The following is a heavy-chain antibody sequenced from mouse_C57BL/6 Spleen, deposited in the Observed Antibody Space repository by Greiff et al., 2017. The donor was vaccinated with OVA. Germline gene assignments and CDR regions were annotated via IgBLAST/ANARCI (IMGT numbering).Heavy chain of an antibody. Sequence: QVQLQQSGAELVRPGTSVKMSCKASGYTFTNYWIGWAKQRPGHGLEWIGDIYPGGGYTNYNEKFKGKATLTADKSSSTAYMQFSSLTSEDSAIYYCARSPEYDYFYAMDYWGQGTSVTVSS. D-gene: IGHD2-4*01. J-gene: IGHJ4*01. CDR1: GYTFTNYW. V-gene: IGHV1-63*01. CDR3: ARSPEYDYFYAMDY. CDR2: IYPGGGYT.